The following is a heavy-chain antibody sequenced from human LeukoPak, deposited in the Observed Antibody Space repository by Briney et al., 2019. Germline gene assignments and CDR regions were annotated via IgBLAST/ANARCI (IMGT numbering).Heavy chain of an antibody. CDR3: ARSPNYYGSGMCDY. D-gene: IGHD3-10*01. CDR1: GYTFTSYG. J-gene: IGHJ4*02. V-gene: IGHV1-18*01. Sequence: ASVKVSCKASGYTFTSYGISWVRQAPGQGLEWMGWISAYNGNTNYAQKLQGRVTMTRDTSISTAYMELSRLRSDDTAVYYCARSPNYYGSGMCDYWGQGTLVTVSS. CDR2: ISAYNGNT.